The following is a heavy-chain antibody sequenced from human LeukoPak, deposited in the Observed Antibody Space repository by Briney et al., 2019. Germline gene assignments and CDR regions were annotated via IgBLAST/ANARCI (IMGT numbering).Heavy chain of an antibody. CDR2: MSYDGSNK. CDR1: GFTFSSYA. D-gene: IGHD6-13*01. J-gene: IGHJ4*02. V-gene: IGHV3-30-3*01. CDR3: ARDSPYSSSWALDY. Sequence: GGSLRLSCAASGFTFSSYAMHWVRQAPGKGLEWVAVMSYDGSNKYYADSVKGRFTISRDNSKNTLYLQMNSLRAEDTAVYYCARDSPYSSSWALDYWGQGTLVTVSS.